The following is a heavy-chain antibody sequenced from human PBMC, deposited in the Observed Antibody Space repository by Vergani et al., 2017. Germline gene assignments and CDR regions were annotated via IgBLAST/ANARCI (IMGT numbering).Heavy chain of an antibody. CDR1: GGSISSYY. Sequence: QVQLQESGPGLVKPSETLSLTCTVSGGSISSYYWSWIRQPPGKGLEWIGYIYYSGSTNYNPSLKSRVTISVDKSKNQFSLKLSSVTAADTTVYYCARDTIFGAGYYYMDVWGKGTTVTVSS. J-gene: IGHJ6*03. D-gene: IGHD3-3*01. CDR2: IYYSGST. CDR3: ARDTIFGAGYYYMDV. V-gene: IGHV4-59*01.